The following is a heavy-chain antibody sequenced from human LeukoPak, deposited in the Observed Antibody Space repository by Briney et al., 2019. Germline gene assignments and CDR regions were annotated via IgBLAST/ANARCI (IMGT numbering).Heavy chain of an antibody. J-gene: IGHJ5*02. D-gene: IGHD2-2*01. CDR1: GGSFSGYY. V-gene: IGHV4-34*01. CDR3: ARGPSCSSTSCYYRKYNWFDP. Sequence: RSETLSLTCAVYGGSFSGYYWSWIRQPPGKGLEWIGEINHSGSTNYNPSLKSRVTISVDTSKNQFSLKLSSVTAADTAVYYCARGPSCSSTSCYYRKYNWFDPWGQGTLVTVSS. CDR2: INHSGST.